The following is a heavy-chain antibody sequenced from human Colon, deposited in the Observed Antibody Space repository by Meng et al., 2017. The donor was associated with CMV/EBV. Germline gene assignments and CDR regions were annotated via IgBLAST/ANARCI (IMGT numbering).Heavy chain of an antibody. CDR1: GGTLKNFA. CDR2: INEDGGEI. V-gene: IGHV3-7*01. J-gene: IGHJ6*02. CDR3: ARITTFGTGLHGMDV. D-gene: IGHD3-3*01. Sequence: SCKASGGTLKNFAIGWVRQAPGKGLEWVANINEDGGEIYYVDSLKGRFTISRDNAKNSLYLQMNSLRAEDSAVYYCARITTFGTGLHGMDVWGQGTTVTVSS.